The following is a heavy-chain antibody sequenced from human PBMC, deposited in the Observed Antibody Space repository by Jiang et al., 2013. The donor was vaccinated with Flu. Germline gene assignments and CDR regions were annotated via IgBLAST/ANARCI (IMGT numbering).Heavy chain of an antibody. V-gene: IGHV3-30*18. CDR2: ISNDGTNK. CDR3: AKDRHEWLVDRPDY. D-gene: IGHD6-19*01. J-gene: IGHJ4*02. Sequence: SNYAMHWVRQAPGKGLEWVAVISNDGTNKYYADSVKGRFTISRDNSKNTLYLQMNSLRAEDSAVYYCAKDRHEWLVDRPDYWGPGNPGHRLL. CDR1: SNYA.